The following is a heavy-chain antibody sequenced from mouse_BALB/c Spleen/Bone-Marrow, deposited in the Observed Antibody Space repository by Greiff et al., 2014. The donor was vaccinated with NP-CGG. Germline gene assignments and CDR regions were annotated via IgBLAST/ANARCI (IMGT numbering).Heavy chain of an antibody. Sequence: DVKLVESGAELVKPGASVKLSCTASGFNIKDTYMHWVKQRPEQGLEWIGRIDPANGNTKYDPKFQGKATITADTSSNTAYLQLSSLTSEDTAFYYCARYYYGSSYFDYWGQGTTLTVSS. CDR2: IDPANGNT. D-gene: IGHD1-1*01. V-gene: IGHV14-3*02. CDR3: ARYYYGSSYFDY. J-gene: IGHJ2*01. CDR1: GFNIKDTY.